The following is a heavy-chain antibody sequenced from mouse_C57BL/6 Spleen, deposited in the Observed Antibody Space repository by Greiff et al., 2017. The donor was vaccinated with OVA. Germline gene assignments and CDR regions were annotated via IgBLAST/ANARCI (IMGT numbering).Heavy chain of an antibody. J-gene: IGHJ2*01. D-gene: IGHD2-1*01. CDR3: ARGGYYGNFCDY. CDR2: IDPSDSYT. Sequence: VQLQQPGAELVMPGASVTLSCKASGYTFTSYWMHWVQQRPGQGLEWIGEIDPSDSYTNYNQKFKGKSTLTVDKSSSTAYMQLSSLTSEDSAVDYCARGGYYGNFCDYWGQGTTLTVSS. CDR1: GYTFTSYW. V-gene: IGHV1-69*01.